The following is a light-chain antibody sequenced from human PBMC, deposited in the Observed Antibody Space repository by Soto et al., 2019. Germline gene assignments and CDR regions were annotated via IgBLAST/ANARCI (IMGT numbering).Light chain of an antibody. Sequence: EFVLTQSPGTLSLSPGERATLSCRASQTVRNNYLAWYQQKPGQAPRLLIYDASSRATGIPDRFSGGGSGTDFTLTIRRLEPEDFAVYYCQQFSNYPLTFGGGTKVEIK. V-gene: IGKV3-20*01. CDR1: QTVRNNY. J-gene: IGKJ4*01. CDR3: QQFSNYPLT. CDR2: DAS.